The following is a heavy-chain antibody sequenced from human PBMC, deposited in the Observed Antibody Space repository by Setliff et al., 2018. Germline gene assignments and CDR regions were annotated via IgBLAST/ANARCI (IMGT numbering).Heavy chain of an antibody. D-gene: IGHD3-22*01. J-gene: IGHJ4*02. CDR1: GESFSGYF. CDR3: ARDSALHSYRYDSSGYLDY. CDR2: VYYSGTT. Sequence: SETLSLTCAVYGESFSGYFWSWIRQTPVKGLEWIGYVYYSGTTNYNPLFKSRVTISVDRPKNQFSLKLSSVTAADTGVYYCARDSALHSYRYDSSGYLDYWGQGALVTVSS. V-gene: IGHV4-59*01.